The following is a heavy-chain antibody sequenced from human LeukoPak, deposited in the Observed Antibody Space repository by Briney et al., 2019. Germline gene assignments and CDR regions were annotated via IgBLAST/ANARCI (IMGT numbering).Heavy chain of an antibody. CDR1: GGSISSSSYY. D-gene: IGHD3-3*01. CDR2: IYYSGST. CDR3: ARYERDYDFSSGYYTGGWFDP. V-gene: IGHV4-39*01. J-gene: IGHJ5*02. Sequence: SETLSLTCTVSGGSISSSSYYWGWIRQPPGKGLEWIGSIYYSGSTYYNPSLKSRVTISVDTSKNQFSLKLSSVTAADTAVYYCARYERDYDFSSGYYTGGWFDPWGQGTLVTVSS.